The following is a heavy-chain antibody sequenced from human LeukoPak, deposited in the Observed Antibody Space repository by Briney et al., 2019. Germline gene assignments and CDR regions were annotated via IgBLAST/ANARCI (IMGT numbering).Heavy chain of an antibody. V-gene: IGHV4-59*08. Sequence: PSETLSLTCSVSGGSLSNYYWSWIRQPPGKGLEWIGYVYYTGSTYYNPSLRSRVTMFEDKSKNQFSLRLYSVTVADTAVYYCARHFAYSSSSYFDYWGQGSLVTVSS. CDR1: GGSLSNYY. J-gene: IGHJ4*02. CDR3: ARHFAYSSSSYFDY. D-gene: IGHD6-6*01. CDR2: VYYTGST.